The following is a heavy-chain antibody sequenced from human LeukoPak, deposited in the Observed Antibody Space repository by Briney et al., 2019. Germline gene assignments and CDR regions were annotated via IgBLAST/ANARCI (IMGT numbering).Heavy chain of an antibody. V-gene: IGHV1-18*01. D-gene: IGHD3-16*02. CDR2: ISAYNGNT. CDR1: GYTFTSYG. J-gene: IGHJ4*02. CDR3: ARIYYDYVWGSYRQPLFDY. Sequence: GASVKVSCKASGYTFTSYGISWVRQAPGHGLEWMGWISAYNGNTNYAQKLQGRVTMTTDTSTSTAYMELRSLRSDDTAVYYCARIYYDYVWGSYRQPLFDYWGQGTLVTVSS.